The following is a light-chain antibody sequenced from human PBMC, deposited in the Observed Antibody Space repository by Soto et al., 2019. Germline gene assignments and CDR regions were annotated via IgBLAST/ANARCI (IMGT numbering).Light chain of an antibody. V-gene: IGKV3-15*01. Sequence: EIVMTQSPATLSVSPGERATLSCRASQSVNSNLAWYQQKPGQAPRLLIYDASTRATGIPARFSGSGSGTEFTLTISSLQSEDFAVYYCQQYNNWPPPYTFGQGTKLELK. J-gene: IGKJ2*01. CDR1: QSVNSN. CDR3: QQYNNWPPPYT. CDR2: DAS.